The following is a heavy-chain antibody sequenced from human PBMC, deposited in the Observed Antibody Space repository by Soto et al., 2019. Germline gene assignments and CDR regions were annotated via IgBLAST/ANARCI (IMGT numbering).Heavy chain of an antibody. Sequence: ETLSLTCAVYGGSFSGYYWSWIRQPPGKGLEWIGEINHSGSTNYNPSLKSRVTISVDTSKNQFSLKLSSVTAADTAVYYCASYTAMAHNWFDPWGQGTLVTVSS. J-gene: IGHJ5*02. CDR1: GGSFSGYY. CDR3: ASYTAMAHNWFDP. CDR2: INHSGST. V-gene: IGHV4-34*01. D-gene: IGHD5-18*01.